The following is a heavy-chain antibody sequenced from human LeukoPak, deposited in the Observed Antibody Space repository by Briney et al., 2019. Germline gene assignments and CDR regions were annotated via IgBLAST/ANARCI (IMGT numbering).Heavy chain of an antibody. CDR3: AGQGELGHIDS. CDR1: GDSVSSNSAA. V-gene: IGHV6-1*01. CDR2: TYYRSRWYN. J-gene: IGHJ4*02. D-gene: IGHD3-10*01. Sequence: SQTLSLTCAISGDSVSSNSAAWTWIRQSPSRGLEWLGRTYYRSRWYNDYAVSVRGRISINPDTSKNQFSLQLNSMTPEDTAVYYCAGQGELGHIDSWGQGTLVTVSS.